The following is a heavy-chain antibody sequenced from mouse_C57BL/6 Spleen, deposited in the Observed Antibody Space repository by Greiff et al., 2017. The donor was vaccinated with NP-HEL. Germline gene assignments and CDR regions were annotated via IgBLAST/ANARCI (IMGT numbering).Heavy chain of an antibody. V-gene: IGHV7-3*01. Sequence: EVKLMESGGGLVQPGGSLSLSCAASGFTFTDYYMSWVRQPPGKALEWLGFIRNKANGYTTEYSASVKGRFTISRDNSQSILYLQMNALRAEDSATYYWASVWLRGYWYFDVWGTGTTVTVSS. CDR2: IRNKANGYTT. CDR1: GFTFTDYY. D-gene: IGHD2-2*01. CDR3: ASVWLRGYWYFDV. J-gene: IGHJ1*03.